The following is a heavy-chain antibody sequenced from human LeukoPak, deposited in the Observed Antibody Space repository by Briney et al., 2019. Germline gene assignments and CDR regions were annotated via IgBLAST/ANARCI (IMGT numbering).Heavy chain of an antibody. D-gene: IGHD3-10*01. Sequence: SEPLSLTFAVYGGSFSRYYWSWIRPPPGKGLEWIGEINHSGSTNYNPSLKSRVTISVDTSKNQFSLKLSSVTAADTAVYYCARVSWWFGELLWGQGTLVTVSS. CDR2: INHSGST. CDR1: GGSFSRYY. J-gene: IGHJ4*02. CDR3: ARVSWWFGELL. V-gene: IGHV4-34*01.